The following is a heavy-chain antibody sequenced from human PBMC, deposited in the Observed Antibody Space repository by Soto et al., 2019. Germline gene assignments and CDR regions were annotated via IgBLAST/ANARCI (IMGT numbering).Heavy chain of an antibody. V-gene: IGHV3-23*01. J-gene: IGHJ4*02. CDR2: ISGSGDKT. CDR3: AKGRCGIVEPVDY. CDR1: GLIFSDYA. Sequence: GGSLRLSCAASGLIFSDYAMSWVRQAPGKGLECVACISGSGDKTFYADSVKGRFTISRDNSKNTVSLHMNSLRVDDTAVYFCAKGRCGIVEPVDYWGPGNLVTVSS. D-gene: IGHD1-26*01.